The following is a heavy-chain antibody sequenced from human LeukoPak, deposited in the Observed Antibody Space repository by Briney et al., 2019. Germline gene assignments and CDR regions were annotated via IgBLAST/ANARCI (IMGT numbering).Heavy chain of an antibody. CDR1: GFTFSTYA. D-gene: IGHD1-26*01. CDR2: ISHDGSNK. V-gene: IGHV3-30*04. J-gene: IGHJ6*03. CDR3: ARDRSYNNYCYYYYMDV. Sequence: GRPLRLSCAASGFTFSTYAMHWVRQAPGKGLEGVSFISHDGSNKYYAESVKGRFTISRDNSKNTLYLQMNSLRAEDTAVYDCARDRSYNNYCYYYYMDVWGKGTTVTVSS.